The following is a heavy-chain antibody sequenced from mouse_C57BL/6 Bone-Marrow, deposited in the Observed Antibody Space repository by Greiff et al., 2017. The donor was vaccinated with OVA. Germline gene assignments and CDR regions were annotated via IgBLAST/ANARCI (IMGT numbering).Heavy chain of an antibody. CDR2: IHPSDSDT. V-gene: IGHV1-74*01. D-gene: IGHD1-1*01. CDR3: AIGAVVAPRFDV. J-gene: IGHJ1*03. CDR1: GYTFTSYW. Sequence: VQLQQPGAELVKPGASVQVSCKASGYTFTSYWMHWVKQRPGQGLEWIGRIHPSDSDTNYNQKFKGKATLTVDKSSSHAYMQLRSLTSKDSAVYYCAIGAVVAPRFDVWGTGTTVTVSS.